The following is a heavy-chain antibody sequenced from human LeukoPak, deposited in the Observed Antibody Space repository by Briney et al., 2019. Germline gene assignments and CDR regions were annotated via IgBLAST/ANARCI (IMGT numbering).Heavy chain of an antibody. D-gene: IGHD4-23*01. J-gene: IGHJ3*02. CDR1: GGSFSGYY. CDR3: ARERRLLRGDAFDI. Sequence: PSETLSLTCPVYGGSFSGYYWTWIRQPAGKGLEWIGRIYISGNTNYNPSLESRITMSVDTSKNQFSLKLSSVTAADTAIYYCARERRLLRGDAFDIWGQGTRVTVSS. V-gene: IGHV4-4*07. CDR2: IYISGNT.